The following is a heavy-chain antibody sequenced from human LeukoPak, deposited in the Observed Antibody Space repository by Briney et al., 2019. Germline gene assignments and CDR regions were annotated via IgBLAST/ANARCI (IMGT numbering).Heavy chain of an antibody. J-gene: IGHJ4*02. CDR1: GYTFTSYD. V-gene: IGHV1-8*01. Sequence: ASVKASCKASGYTFTSYDINWVRQATGQGLEWMGWMNPNSGNTGYAQKFQGRVTMTRNTSISTAYMELSSLRSEDTAVYYCARAQTDYYDSSGYYDYWGQGTLVTVSS. D-gene: IGHD3-22*01. CDR2: MNPNSGNT. CDR3: ARAQTDYYDSSGYYDY.